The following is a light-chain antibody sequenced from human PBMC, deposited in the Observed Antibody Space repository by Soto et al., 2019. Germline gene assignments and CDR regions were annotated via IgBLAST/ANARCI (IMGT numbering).Light chain of an antibody. CDR1: QSVGSY. CDR3: QQYGGSPLT. Sequence: EIVLTQSPGTLSLSPGEGATLSCRASQSVGSYFAWYQQKPGQTPRLLIYGASSRATGIPDRFSGSGSGTDFTLTISRLEPEDFAVYCCQQYGGSPLTFGQGTRLEIK. V-gene: IGKV3-20*01. CDR2: GAS. J-gene: IGKJ5*01.